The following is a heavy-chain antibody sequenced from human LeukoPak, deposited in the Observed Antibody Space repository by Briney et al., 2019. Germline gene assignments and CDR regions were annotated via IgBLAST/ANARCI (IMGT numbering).Heavy chain of an antibody. V-gene: IGHV3-74*01. CDR2: INSDGSST. J-gene: IGHJ5*02. CDR1: GFTFSSYW. CDR3: ARAYGPNWFDP. Sequence: GGSLRLSCAASGFTFSSYWMHWVRQAPGKGLVWVLRINSDGSSTSYAESVKGRFTISRDNAKNTLYLQMNSLRAEDTAVYYCARAYGPNWFDPWGQGTLVTVSS. D-gene: IGHD3-10*01.